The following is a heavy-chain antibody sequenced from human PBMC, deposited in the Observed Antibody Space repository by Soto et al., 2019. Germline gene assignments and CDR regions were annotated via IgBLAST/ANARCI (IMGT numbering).Heavy chain of an antibody. CDR2: VYYRGRS. CDR1: GGSVTNSSYY. CDR3: VSQRTPVPTQAYFDY. Sequence: PSETLSLTCTVSGGSVTNSSYYWGWIRQSPGKGLEWIGSVYYRGRSYSKSSVKSRVTISVDTSKNRFSLSLNSVPASDTAVYFCVSQRTPVPTQAYFDYWGPGALVTVSS. J-gene: IGHJ4*02. D-gene: IGHD2-15*01. V-gene: IGHV4-39*01.